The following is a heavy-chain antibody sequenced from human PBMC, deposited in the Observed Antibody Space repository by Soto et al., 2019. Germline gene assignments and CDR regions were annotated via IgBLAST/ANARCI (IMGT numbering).Heavy chain of an antibody. CDR1: GFTFNDYA. CDR3: ARSFFRGFLNGLTLDV. D-gene: IGHD3-10*01. V-gene: IGHV3-23*01. J-gene: IGHJ3*01. Sequence: PGGSLRLSCVTSGFTFNDYAMTWVRQAPGKGLEWVSSISASGGSRFFAESVKGRFDISRDKSKNTVFLQMSGLRSEDTATYYCARSFFRGFLNGLTLDVWGQGTVVTVSS. CDR2: ISASGGSR.